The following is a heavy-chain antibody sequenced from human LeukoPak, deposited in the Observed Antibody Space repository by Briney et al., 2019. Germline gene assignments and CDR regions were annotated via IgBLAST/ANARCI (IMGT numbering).Heavy chain of an antibody. V-gene: IGHV3-48*03. CDR1: GFTFSSYE. CDR2: ISSSGSTI. D-gene: IGHD7-27*01. Sequence: PGGSLRLSCAASGFTFSSYEMNWVRQAPGKGLEWVSYISSSGSTIYYADSVKGRFTISRDNAKNSLYLQMNSLRAEDTAVYYCARVRAPSGEFDYWGQGTLVTVSS. CDR3: ARVRAPSGEFDY. J-gene: IGHJ4*02.